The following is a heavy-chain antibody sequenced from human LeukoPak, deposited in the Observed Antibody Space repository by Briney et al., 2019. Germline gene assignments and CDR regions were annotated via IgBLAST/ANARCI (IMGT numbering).Heavy chain of an antibody. CDR3: ARGYCSSTNCYSDY. CDR2: ISSSSSYI. V-gene: IGHV3-21*01. D-gene: IGHD2-2*01. J-gene: IGHJ4*02. CDR1: GFTFSSYS. Sequence: GGSLRLSCAASGFTFSSYSMNWVRQAPGKGLEWVSSISSSSSYIYYADSVKGRFTVSRDNAKNSLYLQMNSLRAEDTAVYYCARGYCSSTNCYSDYWGQGTLVTVSS.